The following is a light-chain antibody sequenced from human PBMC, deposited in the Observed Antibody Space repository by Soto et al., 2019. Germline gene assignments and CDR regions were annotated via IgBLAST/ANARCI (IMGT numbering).Light chain of an antibody. CDR2: RDS. J-gene: IGLJ3*02. V-gene: IGLV3-9*01. Sequence: SCELTQPLSVSVALGQTARITWGGNNIGSKNVHWYQQKPGQAPVLVIYRDSNRPSGIPERFSGSNSGNTATLTISRAQAGDEADYYCQVWDSSTARVFGGGTKLTVL. CDR3: QVWDSSTARV. CDR1: NIGSKN.